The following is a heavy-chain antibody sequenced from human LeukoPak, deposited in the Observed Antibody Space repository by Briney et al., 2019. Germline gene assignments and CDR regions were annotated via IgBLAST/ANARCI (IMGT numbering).Heavy chain of an antibody. D-gene: IGHD6-13*01. V-gene: IGHV1-69*05. CDR3: ARDRIAAAGTGGRFDP. Sequence: SVKVSCKASGGTFSSYAISWVRQAPGQGLEWMGGIIPIFGTANYAQKFQGRITITTDESTSTAYMELSSLRSEDTAVYYCARDRIAAAGTGGRFDPWGQGTLVTVSS. J-gene: IGHJ5*02. CDR1: GGTFSSYA. CDR2: IIPIFGTA.